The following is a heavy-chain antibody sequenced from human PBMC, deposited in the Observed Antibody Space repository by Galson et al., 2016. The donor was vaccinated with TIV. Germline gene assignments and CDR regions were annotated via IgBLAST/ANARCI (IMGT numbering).Heavy chain of an antibody. CDR1: GYSFTNYW. J-gene: IGHJ5*02. CDR2: IDPSDSAA. CDR3: ARQGYYDSRGYYGS. V-gene: IGHV5-10-1*01. D-gene: IGHD3-22*01. Sequence: QSGAEVKKPGESLRISCKASGYSFTNYWISWVRQMHGKGLEWVGRIDPSDSAANYSPSFQGHVTISADKSISTAYLQWSSLTASDTAMYYCARQGYYDSRGYYGSWGQGTLVTVSS.